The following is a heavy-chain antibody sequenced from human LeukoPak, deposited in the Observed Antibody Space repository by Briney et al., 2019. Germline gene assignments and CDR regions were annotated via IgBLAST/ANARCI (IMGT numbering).Heavy chain of an antibody. CDR3: ARDPACDGDCYGYLDY. V-gene: IGHV3-48*01. Sequence: GGSLRLSCAASGFTFSNYWMHWVRQVPGKGLEWVSHISSSGNIIYYADSVRGRFTISRDNAKNSLYLQMNSLRAEDTALYYCARDPACDGDCYGYLDYWGQGTLLTVSS. CDR1: GFTFSNYW. D-gene: IGHD2-21*02. CDR2: ISSSGNII. J-gene: IGHJ4*02.